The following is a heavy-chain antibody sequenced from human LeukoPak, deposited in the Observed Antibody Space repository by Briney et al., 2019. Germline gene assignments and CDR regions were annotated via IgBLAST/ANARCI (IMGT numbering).Heavy chain of an antibody. Sequence: SETLSLTCTVSGGSISSSSYYWGWIRQPPGKGLEWIGSIYYSGSTYYNPSLKSRVTISVDTSKNQFSLKLSSVTAADTAAYYCARRSGSYYDIWGQGTLVTVSS. J-gene: IGHJ4*02. D-gene: IGHD1-26*01. CDR3: ARRSGSYYDI. CDR2: IYYSGST. V-gene: IGHV4-39*01. CDR1: GGSISSSSYY.